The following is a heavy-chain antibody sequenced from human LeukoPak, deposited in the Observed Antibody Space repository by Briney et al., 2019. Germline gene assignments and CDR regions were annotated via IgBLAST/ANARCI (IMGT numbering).Heavy chain of an antibody. D-gene: IGHD4-23*01. J-gene: IGHJ6*02. Sequence: ASVKVSCKASGYTFTGYYMHWVRQAPGQGLEGMGWINPNSGGTNYAQKFQGRVTMTRDTSISTAYMELSRLRSDDTAVYYCARGLNSGYYYYGMDVWGQGTTVTVSS. CDR1: GYTFTGYY. CDR3: ARGLNSGYYYYGMDV. V-gene: IGHV1-2*02. CDR2: INPNSGGT.